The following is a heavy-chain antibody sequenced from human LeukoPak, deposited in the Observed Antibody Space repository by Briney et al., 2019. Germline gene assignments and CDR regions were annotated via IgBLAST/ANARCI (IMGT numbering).Heavy chain of an antibody. CDR3: ASERWSRRSYFDF. D-gene: IGHD5-24*01. V-gene: IGHV4-39*07. J-gene: IGHJ4*02. Sequence: PSETLSLTCAVSGGSVDNSNYYWAWIRQPPGKGLEWIVTIFSSGSTFYSPSLETRITISVDTSMTQFSLKLSSVTAADTAVYFCASERWSRRSYFDFWGQGILVTVSS. CDR1: GGSVDNSNYY. CDR2: IFSSGST.